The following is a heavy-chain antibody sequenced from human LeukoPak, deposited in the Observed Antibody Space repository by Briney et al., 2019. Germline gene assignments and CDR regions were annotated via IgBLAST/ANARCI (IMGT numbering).Heavy chain of an antibody. Sequence: GSLRLSCVGTGFSFSNYWMNWVRQPPGKGLEWIGEINHSGSTNYNPSLKSRVTISVDTSKNQFSLKLSSVTAADTAVYYCARMRLGYCSGGSCYALDYWGQGTLVTVSS. CDR3: ARMRLGYCSGGSCYALDY. V-gene: IGHV4-34*01. CDR2: INHSGST. D-gene: IGHD2-15*01. J-gene: IGHJ4*02. CDR1: GFSFSNYW.